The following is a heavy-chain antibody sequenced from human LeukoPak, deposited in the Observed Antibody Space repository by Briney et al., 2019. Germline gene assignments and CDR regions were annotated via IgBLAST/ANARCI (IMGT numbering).Heavy chain of an antibody. D-gene: IGHD5-18*01. CDR1: GDSISNYY. V-gene: IGHV4-59*08. CDR2: IRYSGSA. J-gene: IGHJ3*02. Sequence: SSETLSLTCTVSGDSISNYYWSWIRQPPGKGLEWIGYIRYSGSANYNPSLRSRVTTSIDTSKNQFFLKLSSVTAADTAIYYCARHRAYSYVYGAFDIWGQGTMVTVSS. CDR3: ARHRAYSYVYGAFDI.